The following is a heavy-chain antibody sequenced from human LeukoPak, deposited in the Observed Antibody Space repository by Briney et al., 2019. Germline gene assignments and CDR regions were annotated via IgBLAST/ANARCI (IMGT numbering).Heavy chain of an antibody. CDR2: IYSGGST. CDR3: ARAGGLYSYGTKRYFDY. Sequence: GGSLRLSCAASGFTLSSYAMSWVRQAPGEGLEWVSVIYSGGSTYYADSVKGRFTISRDNSKNTLYLQMNSLRAEDTAVYYCARAGGLYSYGTKRYFDYWGQGTLVTVSS. V-gene: IGHV3-66*01. D-gene: IGHD5-18*01. CDR1: GFTLSSYA. J-gene: IGHJ4*02.